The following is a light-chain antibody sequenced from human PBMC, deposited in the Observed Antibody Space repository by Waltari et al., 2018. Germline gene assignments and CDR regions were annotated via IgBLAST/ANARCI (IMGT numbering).Light chain of an antibody. CDR1: SSDVGGYNY. Sequence: QSALTQPASVSGSPGQSITISCTGTSSDVGGYNYVSWYQQHPGKAPKLMIYDVSNRPSGVSNLFSGSKSGNTASLTISGLQAEDEADYYCSSYTSSSVVVFGGGTKLTVL. V-gene: IGLV2-14*03. CDR3: SSYTSSSVVV. CDR2: DVS. J-gene: IGLJ2*01.